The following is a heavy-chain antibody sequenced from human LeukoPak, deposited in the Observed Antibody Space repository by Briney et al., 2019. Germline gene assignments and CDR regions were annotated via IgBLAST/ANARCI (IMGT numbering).Heavy chain of an antibody. J-gene: IGHJ4*02. CDR2: ISAYNGNT. CDR1: GYTFTNYG. CDR3: ARFDTSYYFDY. Sequence: ASVKVSCKASGYTFTNYGISWVRQAPGQGLEWMGWISAYNGNTNYAQKLQGRVTLTTDTSTSTAYMELRSLRSDDTAVYYCARFDTSYYFDYWGQGTLVTVSS. V-gene: IGHV1-18*01.